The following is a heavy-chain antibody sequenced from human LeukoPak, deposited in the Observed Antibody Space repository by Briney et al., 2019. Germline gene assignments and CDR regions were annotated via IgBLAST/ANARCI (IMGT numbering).Heavy chain of an antibody. D-gene: IGHD3-22*01. J-gene: IGHJ4*02. V-gene: IGHV1-46*01. CDR1: GYTFTSYY. CDR2: INPSGGST. Sequence: ASVKVSCKASGYTFTSYYMHWVRQAPGQGLEWMGIINPSGGSTSYAQKFQGRVTITADESTSTAYMELSSLRSEDTAVYYCARSKYYYDSSGYYHYWGQGTLVTVSP. CDR3: ARSKYYYDSSGYYHY.